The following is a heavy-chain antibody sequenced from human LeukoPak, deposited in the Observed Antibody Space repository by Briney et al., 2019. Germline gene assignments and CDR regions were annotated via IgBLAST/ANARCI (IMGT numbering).Heavy chain of an antibody. CDR1: GFTFSSYS. V-gene: IGHV3-48*04. D-gene: IGHD2-2*01. J-gene: IGHJ6*03. CDR2: ISSSSSTI. Sequence: GGSLRLSCAASGFTFSSYSMNWVRQAPGKGLEWVSYISSSSSTIYYADSVKGRFTISRDNAKNSLYLQMNSLRAEDTAVYYCARGYCSSTSCYYYYYYYMDVWGKGTTVTASS. CDR3: ARGYCSSTSCYYYYYYYMDV.